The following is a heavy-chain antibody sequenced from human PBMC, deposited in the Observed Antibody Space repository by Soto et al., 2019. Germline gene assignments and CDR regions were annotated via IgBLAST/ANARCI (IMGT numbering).Heavy chain of an antibody. CDR1: GGTFSSYA. J-gene: IGHJ5*02. V-gene: IGHV1-69*13. D-gene: IGHD6-19*01. CDR3: ARGAGYSSGWYFGYWFDP. CDR2: IIPIFGTA. Sequence: ASVKVSCKASGGTFSSYAISWVRQAPGQGLEWMGGIIPIFGTANYAQKFQGRVTITADESTSTAYMELSSLRSEDTAVYYCARGAGYSSGWYFGYWFDPWGQGTLVTVSS.